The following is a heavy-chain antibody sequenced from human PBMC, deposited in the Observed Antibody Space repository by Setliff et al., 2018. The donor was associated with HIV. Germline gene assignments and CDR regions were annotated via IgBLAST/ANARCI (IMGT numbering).Heavy chain of an antibody. V-gene: IGHV4-59*01. Sequence: PSETLSLTCAVYNGSFSGYYWTWIRQPPGKGLEWIGYIYYSGSTNYNPSLKSRVTISVDTSKNQFSLKLSSVTAADTAVYYCARVHTYCGGDCYSFDYWGQGTLVTVSS. D-gene: IGHD2-21*01. CDR2: IYYSGST. CDR3: ARVHTYCGGDCYSFDY. J-gene: IGHJ4*02. CDR1: NGSFSGYY.